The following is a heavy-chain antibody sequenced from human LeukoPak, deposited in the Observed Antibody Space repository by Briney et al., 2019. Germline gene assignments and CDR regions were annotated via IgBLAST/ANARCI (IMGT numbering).Heavy chain of an antibody. Sequence: PGRSLRLSCAASGFTFDDYAMHWVRQAPGKCLEWVSGISWNSGSIGYADSVKGRFTISRDNAKNSLYLQMNSLRAEDTALYYCAKVVAGPYYFDYWGQGTLVTVSS. CDR1: GFTFDDYA. D-gene: IGHD6-19*01. CDR3: AKVVAGPYYFDY. CDR2: ISWNSGSI. J-gene: IGHJ4*02. V-gene: IGHV3-9*01.